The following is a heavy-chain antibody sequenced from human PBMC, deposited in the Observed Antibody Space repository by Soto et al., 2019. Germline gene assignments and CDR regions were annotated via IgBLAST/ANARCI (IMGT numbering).Heavy chain of an antibody. CDR2: IYYSGST. J-gene: IGHJ4*02. D-gene: IGHD4-17*01. V-gene: IGHV4-59*01. Sequence: KPSETLSLTCTVSGGSISIYYWSLIRQPPEKGLEWIGYIYYSGSTNYNPSLKSRVTISVDTSKNQLSLKLSSVTAADKAVYYCARWGDYGGVYYFDYWRQGKLVTVSS. CDR1: GGSISIYY. CDR3: ARWGDYGGVYYFDY.